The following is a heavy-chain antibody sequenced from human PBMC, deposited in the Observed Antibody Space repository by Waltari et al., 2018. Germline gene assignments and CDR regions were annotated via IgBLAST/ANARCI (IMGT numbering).Heavy chain of an antibody. V-gene: IGHV3-21*01. D-gene: IGHD7-27*01. Sequence: EVQLGEAGGGLGKAGGSLGTSWVAPGFTLNSFNINWGRQAPGKGLEWVSSISSSSSYIYYADSVKGRFTISRDNAKNSLYLQMNSLRAEDTAVYYCARDALGRTPPDYWGQGTLVTVSS. CDR2: ISSSSSYI. J-gene: IGHJ4*02. CDR3: ARDALGRTPPDY. CDR1: GFTLNSFN.